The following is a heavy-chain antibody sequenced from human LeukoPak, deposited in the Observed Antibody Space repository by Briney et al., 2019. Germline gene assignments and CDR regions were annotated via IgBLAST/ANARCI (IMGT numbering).Heavy chain of an antibody. V-gene: IGHV3-7*01. CDR3: ARDQTYCGGDCYGY. CDR2: IKQDGSEK. CDR1: GFTFSSYW. D-gene: IGHD2-21*01. Sequence: PGGSLRLSCAASGFTFSSYWMSWVRQAPGKGLEWVANIKQDGSEKYYVDSVKGRFTISRDNAKNSLYLQMNSLRAEDTAVYYCARDQTYCGGDCYGYWGQGTLVTVPS. J-gene: IGHJ4*02.